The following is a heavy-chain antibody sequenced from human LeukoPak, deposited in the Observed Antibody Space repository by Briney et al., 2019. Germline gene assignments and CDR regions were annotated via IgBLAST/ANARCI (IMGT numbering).Heavy chain of an antibody. Sequence: SETLSLTRTVSGASISSYYWSWIRQPPGKGLEWIGYIYYSGSTYYNPSLKSRVTISVDTSKNHFSLKLSSVTAADTAVYYCARLTHYSGSPLCDYWGQGTLVTVSS. J-gene: IGHJ4*02. D-gene: IGHD1-26*01. CDR2: IYYSGST. CDR3: ARLTHYSGSPLCDY. CDR1: GASISSYY. V-gene: IGHV4-59*01.